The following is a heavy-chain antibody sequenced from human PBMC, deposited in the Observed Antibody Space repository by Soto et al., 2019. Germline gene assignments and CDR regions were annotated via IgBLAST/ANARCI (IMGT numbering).Heavy chain of an antibody. CDR2: IYYSGST. J-gene: IGHJ4*02. D-gene: IGHD3-3*01. CDR3: ASVNRLRFLEWLPAGFDD. V-gene: IGHV4-61*01. Sequence: SETLSLTGTVSGGSVSSGSYYWSWIRQPPGKGLEWVGYIYYSGSTNYNPSLKTRVTISVDTSKNKYSAKLRSVSAADTDVYNCASVNRLRFLEWLPAGFDDWGQGTLVTVSS. CDR1: GGSVSSGSYY.